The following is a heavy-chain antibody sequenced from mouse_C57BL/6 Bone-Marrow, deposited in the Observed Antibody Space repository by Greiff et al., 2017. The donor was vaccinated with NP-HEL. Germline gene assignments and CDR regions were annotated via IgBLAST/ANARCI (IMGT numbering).Heavy chain of an antibody. CDR1: GYTFTTYP. D-gene: IGHD1-1*01. V-gene: IGHV1-47*01. CDR2: FHPYNDDT. J-gene: IGHJ2*01. Sequence: VQGVESGAELVKPGASVKMSCKASGYTFTTYPIEWMKQNHGKSLEWIGNFHPYNDDTKYNEKFKGKATLTVEKSSSTVYLELSRLTSDDSAVYYCARGVLRGRYFDYWGQGTTLTVSS. CDR3: ARGVLRGRYFDY.